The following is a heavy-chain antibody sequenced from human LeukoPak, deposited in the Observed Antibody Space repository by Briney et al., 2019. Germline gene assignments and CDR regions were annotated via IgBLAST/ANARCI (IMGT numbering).Heavy chain of an antibody. J-gene: IGHJ4*02. CDR1: GFNVSSYE. V-gene: IGHV3-48*03. D-gene: IGHD4-17*01. CDR3: ARGYGDPVFDY. Sequence: GGSLRLPCAASGFNVSSYEMSWVRQASGKELEWVSYISSSGLTIHYADSVKGRFTISRDNAKNSLYLQMNSLRAEDTAVYYCARGYGDPVFDYWGQGTLVTVSS. CDR2: ISSSGLTI.